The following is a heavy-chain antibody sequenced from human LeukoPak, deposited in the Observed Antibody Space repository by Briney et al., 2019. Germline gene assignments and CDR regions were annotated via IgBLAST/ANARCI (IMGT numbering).Heavy chain of an antibody. Sequence: GGPLRLSCAASGFTFSSYARSWARQAPGKGLEWGSAISGSGGSTYYADSVKGRFTISRDNSKNTLYLQMNSLRAEDTGVYYCASPKDILTGYYNVIPYYFDYWGQGTLVTVSS. CDR3: ASPKDILTGYYNVIPYYFDY. CDR2: ISGSGGST. D-gene: IGHD3-9*01. CDR1: GFTFSSYA. J-gene: IGHJ4*02. V-gene: IGHV3-23*01.